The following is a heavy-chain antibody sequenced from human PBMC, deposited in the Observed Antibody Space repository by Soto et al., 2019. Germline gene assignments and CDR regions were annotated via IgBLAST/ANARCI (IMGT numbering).Heavy chain of an antibody. Sequence: SETLSLTCSISGGSISNYYWSCIRQSPGNRLEWIGYIHYSGGTNYNPSLKSRVAMSVDTSKNQLSLKLSSVAAADTAVYYCARDRYGSTLEYWGQGNLVTVS. D-gene: IGHD3-10*01. V-gene: IGHV4-59*01. CDR3: ARDRYGSTLEY. CDR1: GGSISNYY. J-gene: IGHJ4*02. CDR2: IHYSGGT.